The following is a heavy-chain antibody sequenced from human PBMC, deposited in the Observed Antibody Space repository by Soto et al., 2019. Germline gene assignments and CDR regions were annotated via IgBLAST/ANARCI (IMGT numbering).Heavy chain of an antibody. D-gene: IGHD2-2*01. CDR1: GYTFTSYD. Sequence: GASVKVSCKASGYTFTSYDINWVRQATGQGLEWMGWISAYNGNTNYAQKLQGRVTMTTDTSTSTAYMELSSLRSEDTAVYYCASLVVPAAIVYYYGMDVWGQGTTVTVSS. CDR3: ASLVVPAAIVYYYGMDV. J-gene: IGHJ6*02. V-gene: IGHV1-18*01. CDR2: ISAYNGNT.